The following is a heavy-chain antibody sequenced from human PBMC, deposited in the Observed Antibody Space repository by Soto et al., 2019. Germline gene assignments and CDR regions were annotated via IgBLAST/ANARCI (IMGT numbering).Heavy chain of an antibody. Sequence: QVQLVQSGAEVQKPGSSVKVSCKASGDMFRSYTISWVRQAPGEGLEWMGGIIPIFGTANYAQKFQGRVTITADESTNTAYMELSSLRSEDTAIYYCARNRGYDFWSGARDWGQGTLVTVSS. V-gene: IGHV1-69*01. CDR3: ARNRGYDFWSGARD. D-gene: IGHD3-3*01. J-gene: IGHJ4*02. CDR1: GDMFRSYT. CDR2: IIPIFGTA.